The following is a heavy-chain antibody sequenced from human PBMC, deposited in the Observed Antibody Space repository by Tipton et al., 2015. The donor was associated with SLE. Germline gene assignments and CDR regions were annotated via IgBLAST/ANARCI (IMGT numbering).Heavy chain of an antibody. J-gene: IGHJ6*02. D-gene: IGHD3-3*01. V-gene: IGHV4-59*11. CDR3: ARDRNTIVGVAPYGMDV. CDR1: GGSISSHY. CDR2: IYYSGST. Sequence: TLSLTCTVSGGSISSHYWSWIRQPPGKGLEWIGYIYYSGSTNYNPSLKSRVTISVDTSKNQFSLKLSSVTAADTAVYYCARDRNTIVGVAPYGMDVWGQGTTVTVSS.